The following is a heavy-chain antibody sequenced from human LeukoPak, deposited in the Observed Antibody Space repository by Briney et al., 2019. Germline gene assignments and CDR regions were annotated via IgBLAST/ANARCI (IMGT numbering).Heavy chain of an antibody. V-gene: IGHV1-69*13. CDR2: IIPIFSTA. D-gene: IGHD2-2*01. CDR1: GGTFSSYA. J-gene: IGHJ6*03. CDR3: AHTLGYCSSTSCPKLYYYYYMDV. Sequence: SVKVSCKASGGTFSSYAISWVRQAPGQGLEWMGGIIPIFSTANYAQKFQGRVTITADESTSTAYMELSSLRSEDTAVYYCAHTLGYCSSTSCPKLYYYYYMDVWGKGTTVTVSS.